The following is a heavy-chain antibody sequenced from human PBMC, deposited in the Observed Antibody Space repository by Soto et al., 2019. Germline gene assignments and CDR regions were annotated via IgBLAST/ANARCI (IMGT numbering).Heavy chain of an antibody. CDR3: ARGGGVGVAGSAAFDM. CDR1: GYPVTAYY. Sequence: QLHLVQSGAVVKKPGASVTVSCSASGYPVTAYYMHWVRQAPGRGLEWMGGINPATGAAKYTQTFQGRVPMARDTYTRTVFMELRGPTSEDTAVFYWARGGGVGVAGSAAFDMWGQGTLVTVSS. J-gene: IGHJ3*02. V-gene: IGHV1-2*02. CDR2: INPATGAA. D-gene: IGHD3-3*01.